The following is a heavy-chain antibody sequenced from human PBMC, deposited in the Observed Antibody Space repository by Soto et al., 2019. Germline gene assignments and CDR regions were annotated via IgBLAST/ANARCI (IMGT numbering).Heavy chain of an antibody. J-gene: IGHJ6*02. CDR1: GGSISSSSYY. CDR2: IYYSGST. D-gene: IGHD1-26*01. CDR3: ARTPKSGSYYYYGLDV. Sequence: SETLSLTCTVSGGSISSSSYYWGWIRQPPGKGLVWIGSIYYSGSTYYNPSLKSRVTISVDTSKNQFSLKLSSVTAADTAVYYSARTPKSGSYYYYGLDVWGQGTTVTFSS. V-gene: IGHV4-39*01.